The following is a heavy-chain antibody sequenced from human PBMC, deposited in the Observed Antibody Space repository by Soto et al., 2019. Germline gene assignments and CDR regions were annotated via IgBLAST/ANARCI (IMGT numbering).Heavy chain of an antibody. J-gene: IGHJ4*02. CDR1: GGSFSGYY. Sequence: QVQLQQWGAGLLKPSETLSLTCAVYGGSFSGYYWSWIRQPPGKGLEWIGEINHSGSTNYNPSLKSRVTISVDTSKNQFSLKLSSVTAADTAVYYCARGSRTYYDFWSGYPKNGYGSGDYDYWGQGTLVTVSS. CDR2: INHSGST. V-gene: IGHV4-34*01. CDR3: ARGSRTYYDFWSGYPKNGYGSGDYDY. D-gene: IGHD3-3*01.